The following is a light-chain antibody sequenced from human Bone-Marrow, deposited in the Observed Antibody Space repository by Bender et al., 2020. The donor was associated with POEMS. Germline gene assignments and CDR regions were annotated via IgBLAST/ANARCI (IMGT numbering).Light chain of an antibody. CDR3: SSYTSGTGQV. V-gene: IGLV2-14*03. CDR2: DVS. CDR1: NTDVGGHNY. Sequence: QSALTQPASVSGSPGQSITISCTGTNTDVGGHNYVSWHQQHPGEAPKLIIYDVSSRPSGVSNRFSGSKSGNTASLTISGLQAEDEADYYCSSYTSGTGQVFGGGTKLTVL. J-gene: IGLJ3*02.